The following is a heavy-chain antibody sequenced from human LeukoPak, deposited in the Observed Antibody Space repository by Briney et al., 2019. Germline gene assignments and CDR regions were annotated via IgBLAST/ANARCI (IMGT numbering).Heavy chain of an antibody. V-gene: IGHV4-61*02. CDR3: ATNGYYCIDV. J-gene: IGHJ6*03. CDR1: GDSISSGDYY. D-gene: IGHD2-8*01. Sequence: PSQTLSLTCTVSGDSISSGDYYWSWIRQPAGKGLEWIGRIYTSGSTNYNPSLKSRVTISVDTSKNQFSLDFNSVTAADTAIYYCATNGYYCIDVWGKGTTVTVSS. CDR2: IYTSGST.